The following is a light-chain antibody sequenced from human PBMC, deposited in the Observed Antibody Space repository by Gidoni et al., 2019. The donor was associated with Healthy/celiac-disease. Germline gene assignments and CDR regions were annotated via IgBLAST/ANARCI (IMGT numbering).Light chain of an antibody. V-gene: IGKV1-5*03. CDR2: KAS. CDR1: QSISSW. CDR3: QQYNSYSGT. Sequence: DIQMTQSPSTLSASVGDRVTITCRASQSISSWLAWYQQKPGKAPKLLIDKASSLESGVPPRFSGSGSGTEFTLTISSLQPDDFATYYCQQYNSYSGTFGQGTKVEIK. J-gene: IGKJ1*01.